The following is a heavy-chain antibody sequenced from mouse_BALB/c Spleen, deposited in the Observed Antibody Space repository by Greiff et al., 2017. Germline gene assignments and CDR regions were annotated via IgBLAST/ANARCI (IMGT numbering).Heavy chain of an antibody. J-gene: IGHJ4*01. CDR3: TRSGVYYRYGDAMDY. CDR1: GYTFTSYY. Sequence: QVQLQQSGAELVKPGASVKLSCKASGYTFTSYYMYWVKQRPGQGLEWIGEINPSNGGTNFNEKFKSKATLTVDKSSSTAYMQLSSLTSEDSAVYYCTRSGVYYRYGDAMDYWGQGTSVTVSS. V-gene: IGHV1S81*02. D-gene: IGHD2-14*01. CDR2: INPSNGGT.